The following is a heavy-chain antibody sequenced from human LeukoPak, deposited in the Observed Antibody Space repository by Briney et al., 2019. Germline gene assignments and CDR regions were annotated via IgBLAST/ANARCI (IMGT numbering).Heavy chain of an antibody. V-gene: IGHV3-66*01. CDR1: GFTVSSNY. J-gene: IGHJ4*02. D-gene: IGHD3-22*01. Sequence: AGSLRLSCAASGFTVSSNYMSWVRQPPGKGLEWVSVIYSGGSTYYADSVKGRFTISRDNSKNTLYLQMNSLRAADTAVYYCARVLTSYYDSSGYSFDYWGQGTLVTVSS. CDR3: ARVLTSYYDSSGYSFDY. CDR2: IYSGGST.